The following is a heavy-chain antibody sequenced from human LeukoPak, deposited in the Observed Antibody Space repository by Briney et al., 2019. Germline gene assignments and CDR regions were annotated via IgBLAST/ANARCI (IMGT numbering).Heavy chain of an antibody. CDR1: GYTFTSYV. Sequence: GASVKVSCKASGYTFTSYVVHWVRQTPGQRLEWMGWINAGNGDTKYSQSFQGRVTITADESTSTAYMELSSLRSEDTAVYYCARVAGAGNQIDYWGQGTLVTVSS. CDR2: INAGNGDT. CDR3: ARVAGAGNQIDY. D-gene: IGHD6-19*01. J-gene: IGHJ4*02. V-gene: IGHV1-3*01.